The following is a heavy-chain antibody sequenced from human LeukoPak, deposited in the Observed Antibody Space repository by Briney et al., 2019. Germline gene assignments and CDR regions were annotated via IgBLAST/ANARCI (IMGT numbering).Heavy chain of an antibody. Sequence: SETLSLTCTVSGGSISSSSYYWDWVRQPPGKGLEWIVNVYYGGNTFYNSSLESRVTISVDMSKNQFSLKLSSLTATDTAVYYCARQRADYFYHYLDVWGKGTSVTISS. CDR2: VYYGGNT. J-gene: IGHJ6*03. CDR3: ARQRADYFYHYLDV. CDR1: GGSISSSSYY. V-gene: IGHV4-39*01.